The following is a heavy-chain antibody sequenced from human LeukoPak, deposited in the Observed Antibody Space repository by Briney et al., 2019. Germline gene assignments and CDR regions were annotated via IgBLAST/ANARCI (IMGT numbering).Heavy chain of an antibody. CDR3: AREGNFWSGYYTKGNWFDP. V-gene: IGHV4-34*01. Sequence: SSETLSLTCAVYGGSFSGYYWSWIRQPPGKGLEWIGEINHSGSTNYNPSPKSRVTISVDTSKNQFSLKLSSVTAADTAVYYCAREGNFWSGYYTKGNWFDPWGQGTLVTVSS. D-gene: IGHD3-3*01. CDR2: INHSGST. CDR1: GGSFSGYY. J-gene: IGHJ5*02.